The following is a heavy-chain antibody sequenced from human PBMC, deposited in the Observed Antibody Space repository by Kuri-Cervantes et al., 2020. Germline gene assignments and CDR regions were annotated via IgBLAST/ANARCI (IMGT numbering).Heavy chain of an antibody. CDR2: IIPIFGTA. V-gene: IGHV1-69*05. CDR1: GGTFSSYA. Sequence: SVKVSCKASGGTFSSYAISWVRQAPGQGLEWMGGIIPIFGTANYAQKFQGRVTITTDESTSTAYMELSSLRSEGTAVYYCARGDGSGIPGPLYYYYMDVWGKGTTVTVSS. J-gene: IGHJ6*03. D-gene: IGHD3-10*01. CDR3: ARGDGSGIPGPLYYYYMDV.